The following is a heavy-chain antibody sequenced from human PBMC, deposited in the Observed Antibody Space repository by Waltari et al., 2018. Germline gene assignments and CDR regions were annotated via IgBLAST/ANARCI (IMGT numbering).Heavy chain of an antibody. D-gene: IGHD3-10*01. J-gene: IGHJ4*02. CDR1: GGSISSSSSY. CDR3: ARESGRDYYLDS. Sequence: QLQLQESGPGLVKTSETLSHTCTVSGGSISSSSSYWGWIRQSPGKGLEWIGIIHYSGSTHYSPSLKSRVTMSVDTSKNQVSLKVNSVTAADTAVYYCARESGRDYYLDSWGQGTLVTVSS. V-gene: IGHV4-39*07. CDR2: IHYSGST.